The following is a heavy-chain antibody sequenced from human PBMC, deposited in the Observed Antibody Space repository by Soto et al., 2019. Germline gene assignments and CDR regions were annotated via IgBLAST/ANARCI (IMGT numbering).Heavy chain of an antibody. J-gene: IGHJ4*02. CDR1: GYSFMRDW. V-gene: IGHV5-51*01. CDR3: ARLAPIYHDISGLDN. Sequence: PGASLKISCKASGYSFMRDWIAWVRQVPGQGLEWVGSISPGDSATRYSPSFQGQVTLSVDTSISTAYLQLTRLRDSDTALYYCARLAPIYHDISGLDNWGQGTLVTVSS. D-gene: IGHD5-12*01. CDR2: ISPGDSAT.